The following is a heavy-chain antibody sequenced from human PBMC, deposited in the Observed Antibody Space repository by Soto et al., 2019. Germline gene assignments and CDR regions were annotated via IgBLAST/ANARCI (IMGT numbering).Heavy chain of an antibody. CDR2: ISYGGSNK. Sequence: GGSLRLSCAASGFTFSSYAMHWVRQAPGKGLEWVAVISYGGSNKYYADSVKGRFTISRDNSKNTLYLQMNSLRAEDTAVYYCARGSYYDSSGYLNDYWGQGTLVTVSS. V-gene: IGHV3-30-3*01. J-gene: IGHJ4*02. D-gene: IGHD3-22*01. CDR3: ARGSYYDSSGYLNDY. CDR1: GFTFSSYA.